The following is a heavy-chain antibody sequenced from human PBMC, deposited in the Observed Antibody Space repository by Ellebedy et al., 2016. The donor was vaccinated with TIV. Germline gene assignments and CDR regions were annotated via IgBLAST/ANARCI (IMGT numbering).Heavy chain of an antibody. J-gene: IGHJ4*02. Sequence: GESLKISXVASGFIFSDAWMHWVRQAPGKGLEYVGRIKDKSYGGTTDYAAPVKGRFVISRDDSRNTLYLQMNSVKSEDTGVYYCTTTTTVTSRWGQGTQVIVSS. CDR2: IKDKSYGGTT. V-gene: IGHV3-15*01. CDR1: GFIFSDAW. CDR3: TTTTTVTSR. D-gene: IGHD4-17*01.